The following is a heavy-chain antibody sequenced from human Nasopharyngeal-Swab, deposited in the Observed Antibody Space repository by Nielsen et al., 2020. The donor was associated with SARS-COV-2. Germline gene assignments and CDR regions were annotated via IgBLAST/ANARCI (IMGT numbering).Heavy chain of an antibody. Sequence: GESPKIPRAAPGFTFSRYAMSRVRQAPGKGLEWVSAISGSGGSTYYADSVKGRFTISRDNSKNTLYLQMNSLRAEDTAVYYCAKSGYWGQGTLVTVSS. CDR2: ISGSGGST. CDR1: GFTFSRYA. D-gene: IGHD3-10*01. V-gene: IGHV3-23*01. CDR3: AKSGY. J-gene: IGHJ4*02.